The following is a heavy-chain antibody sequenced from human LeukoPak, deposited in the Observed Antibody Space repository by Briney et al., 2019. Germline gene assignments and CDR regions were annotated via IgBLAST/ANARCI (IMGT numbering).Heavy chain of an antibody. D-gene: IGHD6-19*01. CDR1: GFTFSSYW. V-gene: IGHV3-7*01. J-gene: IGHJ5*02. Sequence: GGSLRLSCAASGFTFSSYWMSWVRQAPGKGLEWVANIKQDGSEKYYVDSVKGRFTISRDNAKNSLYLQMNSLRAEDTAVYYCARDLSCGWYDNWFDPWGQGTLVTVSS. CDR2: IKQDGSEK. CDR3: ARDLSCGWYDNWFDP.